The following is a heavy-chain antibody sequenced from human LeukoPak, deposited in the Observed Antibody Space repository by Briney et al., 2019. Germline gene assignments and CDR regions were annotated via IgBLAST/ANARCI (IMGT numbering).Heavy chain of an antibody. CDR3: AREFYPNIAARPHFDY. CDR1: GFTFSSYW. Sequence: GSLRLSCAASGFTFSSYWMSWVRQAPGKGLEWVANIKQDGSEKYYVDSVKGRFTISRDNAKNSLYLQMNSLRAEDTAVYYCAREFYPNIAARPHFDYWGQGTLVTVSS. D-gene: IGHD6-6*01. J-gene: IGHJ4*02. V-gene: IGHV3-7*01. CDR2: IKQDGSEK.